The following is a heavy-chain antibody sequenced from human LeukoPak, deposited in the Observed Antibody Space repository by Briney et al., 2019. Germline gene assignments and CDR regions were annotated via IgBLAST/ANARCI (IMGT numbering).Heavy chain of an antibody. CDR3: ARGYCSGGSCYRGMDV. CDR2: ISYDGSNK. D-gene: IGHD2-15*01. Sequence: QAGGSLRLSCAASGFTFSSYAMHWVRQAPGKGLEWVAVISYDGSNKYYADSVKGRFTISRDNSKNTLYLQMNSLRAEDTAVYYCARGYCSGGSCYRGMDVWGQGTTVTVSS. J-gene: IGHJ6*02. CDR1: GFTFSSYA. V-gene: IGHV3-30-3*01.